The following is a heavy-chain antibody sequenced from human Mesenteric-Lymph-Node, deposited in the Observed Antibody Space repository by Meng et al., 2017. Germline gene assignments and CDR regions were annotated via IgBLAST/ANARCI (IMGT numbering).Heavy chain of an antibody. V-gene: IGHV5-51*01. CDR2: IYPGDSDT. Sequence: LKISCKGSGYSFTSYWIGWVRQMPGKGLEWMGIIYPGDSDTRYSPSFQGQVTISADKSISTAYLQWISLKATDTAMYSCARRMVRGVIVWYFDLWGRGTLVTVSS. CDR1: GYSFTSYW. D-gene: IGHD3-10*01. CDR3: ARRMVRGVIVWYFDL. J-gene: IGHJ2*01.